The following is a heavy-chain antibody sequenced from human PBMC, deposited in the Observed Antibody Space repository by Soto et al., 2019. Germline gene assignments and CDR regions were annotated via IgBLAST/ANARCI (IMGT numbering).Heavy chain of an antibody. J-gene: IGHJ6*02. CDR2: ISESGTT. CDR3: ARSAYSSGVYNGLDV. D-gene: IGHD6-19*01. Sequence: QLQLEESGPGLVKPSETLSLTCAVSGASVWAWIRQPPGKGLEWLGSISESGTTYYIPSLKSRVTISVDTSNTHFSLKLSSVTAADTAVYYCARSAYSSGVYNGLDVWGQGATVTVSS. CDR1: GASV. V-gene: IGHV4-38-2*01.